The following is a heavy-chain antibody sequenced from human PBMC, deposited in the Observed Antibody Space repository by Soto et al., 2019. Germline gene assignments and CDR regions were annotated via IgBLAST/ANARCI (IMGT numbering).Heavy chain of an antibody. J-gene: IGHJ5*02. D-gene: IGHD3-3*01. V-gene: IGHV4-59*11. Sequence: SETPSLTCTVSGGSISCHYWSWIRQPPGKGLQYIGYISYSGSTNYNPSLKSRVTISVDTSNNQFSLRLSSVTAADTAVYYCARDVGLQHDTGYYDFWSGKNNWFDPWGQGILVTVSS. CDR2: ISYSGST. CDR3: ARDVGLQHDTGYYDFWSGKNNWFDP. CDR1: GGSISCHY.